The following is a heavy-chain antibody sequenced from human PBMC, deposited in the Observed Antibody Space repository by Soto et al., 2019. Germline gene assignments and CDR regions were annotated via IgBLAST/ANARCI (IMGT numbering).Heavy chain of an antibody. CDR2: INQDGSKE. CDR1: GFTFSNYW. CDR3: SRDDSDWFFN. V-gene: IGHV3-7*04. Sequence: GGSLRLSCETSGFTFSNYWMSWVRQAPGKELEWVANINQDGSKEYSVDSVKGRVTISRDNAKNSLYLQMNSLESEDTAVYYCSRDDSDWFFNWGRGTLVTVSS. J-gene: IGHJ4*02. D-gene: IGHD3-9*01.